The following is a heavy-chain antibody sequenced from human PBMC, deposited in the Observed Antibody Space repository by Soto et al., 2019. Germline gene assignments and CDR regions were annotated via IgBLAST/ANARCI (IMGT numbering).Heavy chain of an antibody. V-gene: IGHV1-18*01. D-gene: IGHD3-22*01. J-gene: IGHJ4*02. Sequence: QVQLVQSGAEVKKPGASVKVSCKASGYTFTSYGISWVRQAPGQGLEWMGWISAYNGNTNYAQKLQGRVTMTTDTPTSPAYMELRSLRSDDTAVYYCARVLGYYYDSSGYYSAVREGYYFDYWGQGTLVTVSS. CDR3: ARVLGYYYDSSGYYSAVREGYYFDY. CDR1: GYTFTSYG. CDR2: ISAYNGNT.